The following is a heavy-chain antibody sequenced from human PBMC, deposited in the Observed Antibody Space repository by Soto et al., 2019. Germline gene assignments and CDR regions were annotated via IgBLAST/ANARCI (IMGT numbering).Heavy chain of an antibody. CDR3: ARSRGGSGWTLENYYSYGMDV. Sequence: PSETLSLTCAVYGGSFSGYYWSWIRQPPGKGLEWIGEINHSGSTNYNPSLKSRVTTSVDTSKNQFSLKLSSVTAADTAVYYCARSRGGSGWTLENYYSYGMDVWGQGTTVTVS. CDR2: INHSGST. J-gene: IGHJ6*02. V-gene: IGHV4-34*01. D-gene: IGHD6-25*01. CDR1: GGSFSGYY.